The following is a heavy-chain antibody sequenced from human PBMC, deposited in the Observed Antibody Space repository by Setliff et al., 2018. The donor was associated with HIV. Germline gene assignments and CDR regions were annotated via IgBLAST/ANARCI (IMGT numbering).Heavy chain of an antibody. J-gene: IGHJ4*02. Sequence: ETLSLTCTVSGGFSISNTDYWGWIRQSPGKGLEWIGNIHFSGTTYYNPSLKSRVTMFVATSKQQFFLSLASVTAADTALYYCARPSLGIGGGSIFDLWGQGLLVTVSS. D-gene: IGHD3-3*01. CDR2: IHFSGTT. V-gene: IGHV4-39*01. CDR1: GGFSISNTDY. CDR3: ARPSLGIGGGSIFDL.